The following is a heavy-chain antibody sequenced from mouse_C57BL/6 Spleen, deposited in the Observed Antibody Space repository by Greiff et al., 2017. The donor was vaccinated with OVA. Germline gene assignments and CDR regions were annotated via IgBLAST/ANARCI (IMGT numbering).Heavy chain of an antibody. V-gene: IGHV14-2*01. CDR1: GFNIKDYY. CDR2: IDPEDGEN. CDR3: ATDPGDY. J-gene: IGHJ2*01. Sequence: VQLQQSGAELVKPGASVKLSCTASGFNIKDYYMHWVKQRTEQGLEWIGRIDPEDGENKYAPKFQGKATITADTSSNTAYLQLSSLTAEDTAVYYCATDPGDYWGQGTTLTVSS.